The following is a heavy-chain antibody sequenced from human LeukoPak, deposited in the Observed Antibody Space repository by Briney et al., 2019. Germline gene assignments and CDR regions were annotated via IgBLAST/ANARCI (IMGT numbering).Heavy chain of an antibody. J-gene: IGHJ4*02. CDR3: ARDLWVSSSARVDY. V-gene: IGHV3-21*01. D-gene: IGHD6-6*01. CDR2: ISSSSYI. Sequence: GGSLRLSCAASGFTFSSYSMNWVRQAPGKGLEWVSSISSSSYIYYADSVKGRFTISRDNAKNSLYLQMNSLRAEDTAVYYCARDLWVSSSARVDYWGQGTLVTVSS. CDR1: GFTFSSYS.